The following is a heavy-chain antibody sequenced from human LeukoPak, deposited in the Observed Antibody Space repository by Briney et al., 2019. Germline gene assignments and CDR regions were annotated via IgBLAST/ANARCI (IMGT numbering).Heavy chain of an antibody. J-gene: IGHJ4*02. V-gene: IGHV3-23*01. Sequence: GVSLGLSCAACGFTFNHYAMSWVRQAPGKGLEWVSGINHLGHTFYTDSVKGRFTISRDNSQNTLFLQMNSLRADDTAEYFCARDHGSQDSGAWYVFDYWGRGTLVTVSS. CDR1: GFTFNHYA. CDR2: INHLGHT. D-gene: IGHD6-19*01. CDR3: ARDHGSQDSGAWYVFDY.